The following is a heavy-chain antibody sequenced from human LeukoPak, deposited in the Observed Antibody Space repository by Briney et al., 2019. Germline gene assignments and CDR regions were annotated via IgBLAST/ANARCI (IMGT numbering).Heavy chain of an antibody. CDR1: GYTFTSYG. Sequence: ASVKVSCKASGYTFTSYGISWVRQAPGQGLEWMGWISAYNGNTNYAQKIQGRVTMTTDTSTSTAYMELRSLRSDDTAVYYCARVPQARGVLWYSSSWYYFDYWGQGTLVTVSS. D-gene: IGHD6-13*01. CDR2: ISAYNGNT. CDR3: ARVPQARGVLWYSSSWYYFDY. V-gene: IGHV1-18*01. J-gene: IGHJ4*02.